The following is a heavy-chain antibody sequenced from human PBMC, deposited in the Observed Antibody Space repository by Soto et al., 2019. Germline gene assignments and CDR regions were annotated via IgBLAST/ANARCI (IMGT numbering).Heavy chain of an antibody. CDR3: ARDEGGYDFWSGYPTYYFDS. D-gene: IGHD3-3*01. J-gene: IGHJ4*02. V-gene: IGHV3-48*02. CDR2: ISSSSSTI. CDR1: GFTFSSYS. Sequence: EVQLVESGGGLVQPGGSLRLSCAASGFTFSSYSMNWVRQAPGKGLEWVSYISSSSSTIYYADSVKGRFTISRDNAKNSLYLQMNSLRDEDTAVYYCARDEGGYDFWSGYPTYYFDSWGQGTLVTVSS.